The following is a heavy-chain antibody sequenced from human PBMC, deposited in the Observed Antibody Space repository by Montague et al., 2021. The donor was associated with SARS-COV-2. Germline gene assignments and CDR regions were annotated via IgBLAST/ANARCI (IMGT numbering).Heavy chain of an antibody. Sequence: SETLSLTCTVTGGPISGSSDYWGWIRRSPGKGLEWSASVDYSGNTYYSPSLKSRLTISVDTSKNQFSLKLNSVTAADTALYYCARREYSYGWGDWGQGTLVTVSS. CDR2: VDYSGNT. CDR3: ARREYSYGWGD. CDR1: GGPISGSSDY. D-gene: IGHD5-18*01. V-gene: IGHV4-39*01. J-gene: IGHJ4*02.